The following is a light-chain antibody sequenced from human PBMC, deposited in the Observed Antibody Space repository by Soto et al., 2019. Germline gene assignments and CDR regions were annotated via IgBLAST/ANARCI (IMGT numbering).Light chain of an antibody. CDR2: KVS. V-gene: IGKV2-30*01. J-gene: IGKJ3*01. CDR1: QSPVTSDGNTY. Sequence: DVVMTQSPLSLSVTLGQPASISCRCSQSPVTSDGNTYLNWFLQWPGQSPRRLIYKVSDRNSGVPDRFSGSGSGTDFTLKISSLEPEDFAVYYCQQRSNWPPSFTFGPGTKVDIK. CDR3: QQRSNWPPSFT.